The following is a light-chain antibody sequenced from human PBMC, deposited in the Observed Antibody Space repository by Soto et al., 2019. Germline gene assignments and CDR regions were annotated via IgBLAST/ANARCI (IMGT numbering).Light chain of an antibody. CDR1: QSIGRY. CDR2: SAS. Sequence: DIQMTQSPSSLSASLGDRVTITSRASQSIGRYLNWYQQKPGKAPNLLIYSASTLQTGVPSTFSGSGSGTDFTLTISSLQSEDFATYYCQQSYSTPRTFGQGTKVEIK. J-gene: IGKJ1*01. CDR3: QQSYSTPRT. V-gene: IGKV1-39*01.